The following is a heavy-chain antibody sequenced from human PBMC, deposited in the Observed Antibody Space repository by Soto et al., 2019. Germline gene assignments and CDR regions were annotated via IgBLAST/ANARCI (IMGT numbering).Heavy chain of an antibody. J-gene: IGHJ4*02. CDR1: GFDFTNAW. CDR3: TRDQAYSAAL. D-gene: IGHD2-15*01. CDR2: VNSYGTIT. V-gene: IGHV3-74*01. Sequence: EVQLVESGGGLVQPGGSLRLSCAASGFDFTNAWMHWVRQAPGKGLVWVSHVNSYGTITTYADSVKGRFTISRDNAKNTVFLQMKSLTVEDTAVYYCTRDQAYSAALWGQGTLVTVSS.